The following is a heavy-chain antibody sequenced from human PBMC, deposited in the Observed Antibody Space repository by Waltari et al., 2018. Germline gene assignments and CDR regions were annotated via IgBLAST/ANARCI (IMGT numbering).Heavy chain of an antibody. J-gene: IGHJ3*02. D-gene: IGHD1-1*01. CDR1: GGTFSSYA. CDR2: IIPIVGTA. Sequence: QVQLVQSGAEVKKPGSSVKVSCKASGGTFSSYAISWVRQAPGQGLEWMGGIIPIVGTANYAQKFQGRVTITTDESTSTAYMELSSLRSEDTAGYYCASVRSGSDAFDIWGQGTMVTVSS. V-gene: IGHV1-69*05. CDR3: ASVRSGSDAFDI.